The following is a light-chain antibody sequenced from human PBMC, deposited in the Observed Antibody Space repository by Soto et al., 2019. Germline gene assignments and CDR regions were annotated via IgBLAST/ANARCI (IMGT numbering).Light chain of an antibody. J-gene: IGKJ3*01. CDR3: QQRSSWPPRVT. Sequence: EIVLTQSPATLSLSPGERATLSCRASQSVGTYLAWYQQKPGQAPRLLIFDASNRATGIPARFSGSGSGTAFTLTISSLEPEDFAVYYCQQRSSWPPRVTFGPGTKVDIK. CDR2: DAS. V-gene: IGKV3-11*01. CDR1: QSVGTY.